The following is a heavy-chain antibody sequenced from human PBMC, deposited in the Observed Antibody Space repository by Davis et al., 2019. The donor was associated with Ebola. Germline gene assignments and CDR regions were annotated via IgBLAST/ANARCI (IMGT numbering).Heavy chain of an antibody. CDR3: ARTAMTSISDLNLGYHCFGP. CDR1: AASFSGYS. CDR2: ITHTGST. Sequence: SETLSPTCALYAASFSGYSWYWIRQPPGKGLEWIGEITHTGSTKYNPSLESRFTISMDTSKNQFYLRLDSVTAADTAVYYCARTAMTSISDLNLGYHCFGPWGQGSLITVST. V-gene: IGHV4-34*01. J-gene: IGHJ5*02. D-gene: IGHD2-21*02.